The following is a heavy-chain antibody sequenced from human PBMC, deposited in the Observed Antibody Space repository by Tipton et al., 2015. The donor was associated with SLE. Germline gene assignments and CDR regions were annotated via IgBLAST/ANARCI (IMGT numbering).Heavy chain of an antibody. J-gene: IGHJ1*01. D-gene: IGHD6-19*01. CDR3: ASGWYHGYFQH. CDR2: ISYDGSNK. V-gene: IGHV3-30*04. CDR1: GFTFSSYE. Sequence: RSLRLSCAASGFTFSSYEMHWVRQAPGKGLEWVAVISYDGSNKYYADSVKGRFTISRDNSKNTLYLQMNSLRAEDTAVYYCASGWYHGYFQHWGQGTLVTVSS.